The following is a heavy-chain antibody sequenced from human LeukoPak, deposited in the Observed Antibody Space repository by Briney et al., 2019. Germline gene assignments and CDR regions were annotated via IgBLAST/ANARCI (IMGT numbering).Heavy chain of an antibody. V-gene: IGHV3-11*01. CDR1: GFTFSDYY. CDR3: ARVSRVDAFDI. J-gene: IGHJ3*02. Sequence: GGSLRLSCAASGFTFSDYYMSWIRQAPGKGLEWVSYISSSGSTIYYADSVKGRFTISRDNAKNSLYLQMNSLRAEDTAMYYCARVSRVDAFDIWGQGTMVTVSS. CDR2: ISSSGSTI.